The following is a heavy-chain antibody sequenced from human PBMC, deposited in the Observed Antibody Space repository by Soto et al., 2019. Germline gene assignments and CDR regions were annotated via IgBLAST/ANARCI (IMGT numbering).Heavy chain of an antibody. V-gene: IGHV4-31*03. CDR1: GGSISSGGYY. J-gene: IGHJ3*02. Sequence: QVQLQESGPGLVKPSQTLSLTCTVSGGSISSGGYYWSWIRQHPGKGLEWIGYIYYSGSTYYNPSLKSRVTVSVDTSKNQFSLKLSSVTAADTAVYYCARVCGGDCHNAFDIWGQGTMVTVSS. CDR2: IYYSGST. D-gene: IGHD2-21*02. CDR3: ARVCGGDCHNAFDI.